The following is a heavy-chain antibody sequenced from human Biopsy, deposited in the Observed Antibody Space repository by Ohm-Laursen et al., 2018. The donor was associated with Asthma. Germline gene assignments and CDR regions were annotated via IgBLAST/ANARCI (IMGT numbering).Heavy chain of an antibody. CDR3: ARGPEYVRSSGALDY. J-gene: IGHJ4*02. CDR1: GGTFSSNS. CDR2: IIPIFGPT. V-gene: IGHV1-69*13. Sequence: SVKVSCKASGGTFSSNSVNWVRQAPGQGLEWMGRIIPIFGPTNYAQKFQGRVTISADDSTSTSYMELSSLSSEDTALYYCARGPEYVRSSGALDYWGQGTLVTVSS. D-gene: IGHD2-2*01.